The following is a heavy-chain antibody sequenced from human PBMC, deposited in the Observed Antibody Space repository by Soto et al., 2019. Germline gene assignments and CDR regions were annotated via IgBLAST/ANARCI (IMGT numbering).Heavy chain of an antibody. Sequence: SETLSLTCTFSGGSVSSGSYYWSWIRQPPGKGLEWIGYIYYSGSTNYNPSLKSRVTISVDTSKNQFSLKLSSVTAADTAVYYCARDLTRYYDFWSGYWPYYYGMDVWGQGTTVTVSS. CDR2: IYYSGST. CDR1: GGSVSSGSYY. J-gene: IGHJ6*02. D-gene: IGHD3-3*01. V-gene: IGHV4-61*01. CDR3: ARDLTRYYDFWSGYWPYYYGMDV.